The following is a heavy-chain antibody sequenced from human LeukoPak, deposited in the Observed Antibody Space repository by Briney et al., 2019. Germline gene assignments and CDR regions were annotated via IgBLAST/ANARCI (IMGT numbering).Heavy chain of an antibody. J-gene: IGHJ5*02. D-gene: IGHD1-1*01. CDR1: GGSFSGYY. CDR3: ARVPDITARPCDT. CDR2: ISHTGLT. V-gene: IGHV4-34*01. Sequence: SETLSLTRAVYGGSFSGYYWTLIRQTPGKGLEWIGEISHTGLTGSNPSLKSRVTIFVDSSKKQFSLRMTSVTAADTGVYYCARVPDITARPCDTWGPGTLVTVSS.